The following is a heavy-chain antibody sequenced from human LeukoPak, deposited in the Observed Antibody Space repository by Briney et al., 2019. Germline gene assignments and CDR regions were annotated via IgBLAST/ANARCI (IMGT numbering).Heavy chain of an antibody. CDR3: AKAAKFYYGSQTYYYLDY. D-gene: IGHD3-10*01. CDR2: IYHSGPS. CDR1: SASISTYY. V-gene: IGHV4-59*01. J-gene: IGHJ4*02. Sequence: PSETLSLTCTVSSASISTYYWSWIRQPPGKGLEWIGYIYHSGPSNYNPSLKSRVAMSVDTSKSQFSLSLTSVTTADTAVYYCAKAAKFYYGSQTYYYLDYWGQGILVTVSS.